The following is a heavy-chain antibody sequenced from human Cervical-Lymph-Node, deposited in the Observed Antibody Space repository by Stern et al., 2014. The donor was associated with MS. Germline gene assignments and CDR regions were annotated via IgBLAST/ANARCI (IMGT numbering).Heavy chain of an antibody. CDR3: ATWGAGSSPPLFY. D-gene: IGHD6-6*01. CDR1: GYNLTTYA. Sequence: QVQLVQSGSELKKPGASVKVSCKASGYNLTTYAINWVRQAPGQGLEWMGWINTKTGNPTFAQGFTGRVVFSLDTSINTAYLQISSLKAEDSAVHYCATWGAGSSPPLFYWGQGTLVTVSS. CDR2: INTKTGNP. V-gene: IGHV7-4-1*02. J-gene: IGHJ4*02.